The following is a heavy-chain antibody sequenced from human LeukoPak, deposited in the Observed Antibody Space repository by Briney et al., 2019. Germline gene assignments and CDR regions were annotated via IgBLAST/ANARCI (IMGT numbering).Heavy chain of an antibody. CDR1: GFTFSSYA. CDR3: VGYTGSYRSNY. V-gene: IGHV3-23*01. D-gene: IGHD3-10*01. J-gene: IGHJ4*02. CDR2: ISGSSSST. Sequence: HSGGSLRLSCAASGFTFSSYAMSWVRQSPGKGLEWVSAISGSSSSTYYTGSVKGRFTISRDNSKNTLYLQMNSLRAEDTAIYYCVGYTGSYRSNYWGQGTLVTVSP.